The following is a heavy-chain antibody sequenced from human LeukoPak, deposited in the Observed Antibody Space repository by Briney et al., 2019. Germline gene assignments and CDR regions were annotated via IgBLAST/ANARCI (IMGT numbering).Heavy chain of an antibody. CDR3: ARRYYYGSGSLYYMDV. V-gene: IGHV3-74*01. Sequence: GGSLRLSCAASGFTFSSYWMHWVRQAPGKGLVWVSRINSDGSSTSYADSVKGRFTISRDNAKNSLYLQMNSLRAEDTAVYYCARRYYYGSGSLYYMDVWGKGTTVTVSS. D-gene: IGHD3-10*01. CDR2: INSDGSST. J-gene: IGHJ6*03. CDR1: GFTFSSYW.